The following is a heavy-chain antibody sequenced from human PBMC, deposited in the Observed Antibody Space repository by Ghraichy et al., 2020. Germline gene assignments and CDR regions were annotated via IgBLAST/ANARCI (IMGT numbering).Heavy chain of an antibody. CDR1: GGSFSGYY. V-gene: IGHV4-34*01. CDR2: INHSGST. CDR3: ARGARLLLRSFDY. Sequence: SETLSLTCAVYGGSFSGYYWSWIRQPPGKGLEWIGEINHSGSTNYNPSLKSRVTISVDTSKNQFSLKLSSVTAADTAVYYCARGARLLLRSFDYWGQGTLVTVSS. J-gene: IGHJ4*02. D-gene: IGHD3-22*01.